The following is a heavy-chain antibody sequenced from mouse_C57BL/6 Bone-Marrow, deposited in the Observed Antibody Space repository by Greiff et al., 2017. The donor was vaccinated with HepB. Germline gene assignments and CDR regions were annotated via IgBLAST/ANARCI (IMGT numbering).Heavy chain of an antibody. J-gene: IGHJ2*01. V-gene: IGHV6-3*01. CDR2: IRLKSDNYAT. CDR3: TVPHYYGLSYYFDY. CDR1: GFTFSNYW. Sequence: EVKVEESGGGLVQPGGSMKLSCVASGFTFSNYWMNWVRQSPEKGLEWVAQIRLKSDNYATHYAESVKGRFTISSDDSKSSVYLQMNNLRAEDTGIYYCTVPHYYGLSYYFDYWGQGTTLTVSS. D-gene: IGHD1-1*01.